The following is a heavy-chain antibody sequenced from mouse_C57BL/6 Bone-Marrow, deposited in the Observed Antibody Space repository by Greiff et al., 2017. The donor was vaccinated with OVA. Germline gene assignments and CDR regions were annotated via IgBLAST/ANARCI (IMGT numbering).Heavy chain of an antibody. CDR1: GYSLSTFGMG. CDR3: ARVAKIYYDYRSRAMDY. CDR2: LWWDDDK. J-gene: IGHJ4*01. Sequence: ESGPGILQPSQTLSLSCSSSGYSLSTFGMGVGWIRQPSGKGLEWLAHLWWDDDKYYNPALKSRPTTSKATSKNQVFLKITDVDTADTATYYCARVAKIYYDYRSRAMDYWGQGTSVTVSS. D-gene: IGHD2-4*01. V-gene: IGHV8-8*01.